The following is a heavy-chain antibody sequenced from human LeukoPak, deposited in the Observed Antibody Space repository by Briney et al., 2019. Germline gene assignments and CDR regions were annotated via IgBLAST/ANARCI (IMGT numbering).Heavy chain of an antibody. CDR3: ARGDSNYTYYYYYYMDV. V-gene: IGHV1-69*05. CDR2: IIPIFGTA. D-gene: IGHD4-11*01. CDR1: GGTFSSYA. Sequence: SVKVSCKASGGTFSSYAISWVRQAPGQGLEWMGGIIPIFGTANYAQKFQGRVTITTDESTSTAYMELSSLRSEDTAVYYCARGDSNYTYYYYYYMDVWGKGTTVTVSS. J-gene: IGHJ6*03.